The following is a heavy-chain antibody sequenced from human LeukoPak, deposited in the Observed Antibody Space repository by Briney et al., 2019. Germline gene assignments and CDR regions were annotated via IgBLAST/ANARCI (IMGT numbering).Heavy chain of an antibody. CDR1: GGTFSSYA. D-gene: IGHD2-15*01. J-gene: IGHJ4*02. Sequence: SVKVSCKASGGTFSSYAISWVRQAPGQGLEWMGRIIPILGIANYAQKFQGRVTITADKSTSTAYMELSSLRSEGTAVYYCARDRTYCSGGSCYRFDYWGQGTLVTVSS. CDR3: ARDRTYCSGGSCYRFDY. V-gene: IGHV1-69*04. CDR2: IIPILGIA.